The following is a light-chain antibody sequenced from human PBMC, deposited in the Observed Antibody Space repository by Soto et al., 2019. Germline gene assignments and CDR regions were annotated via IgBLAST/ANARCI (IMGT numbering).Light chain of an antibody. Sequence: DIQMTQSPSSVSASLGDRVTITCRASHDISSWLAWYQQHPGKAPKLLIYAASSLQSGVPSRFSGSGFGTDFTLTISSLQPEDFATYYCQQANSFPGLTFGGGTKVQIK. V-gene: IGKV1-12*01. CDR2: AAS. CDR3: QQANSFPGLT. CDR1: HDISSW. J-gene: IGKJ4*01.